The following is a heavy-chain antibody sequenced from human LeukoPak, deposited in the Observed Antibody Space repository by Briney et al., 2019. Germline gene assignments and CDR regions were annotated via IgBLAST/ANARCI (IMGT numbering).Heavy chain of an antibody. D-gene: IGHD3-10*01. J-gene: IGHJ4*02. Sequence: GGSLRLSCAASGFTFSSYGMSWVRQAPGKGLEWVSAISGSGGSTYYADSVKGRFTISRDDSKNTLYLQMNSLRAEDTAVYYCAKRYGSGGYYCGLDYWGQGTLVTVSS. CDR2: ISGSGGST. CDR1: GFTFSSYG. V-gene: IGHV3-23*01. CDR3: AKRYGSGGYYCGLDY.